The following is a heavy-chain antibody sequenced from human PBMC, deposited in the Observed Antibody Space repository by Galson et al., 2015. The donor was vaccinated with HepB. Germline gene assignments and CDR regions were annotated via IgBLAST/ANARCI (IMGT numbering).Heavy chain of an antibody. CDR2: ISIIDADT. CDR1: GFISTNYA. V-gene: IGHV3-23*01. J-gene: IGHJ4*02. D-gene: IGHD4-17*01. Sequence: SLRLSCAAPGFISTNYAMSWVRQAPGKGLEWVSAISIIDADTYFADSVKGRFTISRDSSKNTLYLQMDRLRAEDTAVYYCAKGGPYGDYVRLNFDYWDQGTLVTVSS. CDR3: AKGGPYGDYVRLNFDY.